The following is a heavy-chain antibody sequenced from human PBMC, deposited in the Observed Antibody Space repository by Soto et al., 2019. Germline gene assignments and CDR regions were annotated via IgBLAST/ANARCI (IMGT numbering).Heavy chain of an antibody. CDR2: INHSGST. D-gene: IGHD2-2*01. Sequence: SETLSLTCAVYGGSFSGYYWSWIRQPPGKGLEWIGEINHSGSTNYNPSLKSRVTISVDTSKNQFSLKLSSVTAADTAVYYCASRKLGYCSSTSCYARANNYYYYMDVWGKGTTVTVSS. CDR3: ASRKLGYCSSTSCYARANNYYYYMDV. V-gene: IGHV4-34*01. J-gene: IGHJ6*03. CDR1: GGSFSGYY.